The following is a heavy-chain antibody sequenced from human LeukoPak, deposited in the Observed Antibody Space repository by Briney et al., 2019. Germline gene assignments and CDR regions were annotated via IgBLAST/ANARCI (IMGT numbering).Heavy chain of an antibody. Sequence: PGGSVRLSCATSGFTFSTYAFSWVRQAPGKGLEWVADISNSGRIHYADSVKGRFTISRDNNKAILYLQMDNVTLQDTATYFCARQLTEHVYYWGQGTLVTVSS. D-gene: IGHD5-18*01. V-gene: IGHV3-23*01. CDR2: ISNSGRI. J-gene: IGHJ4*02. CDR1: GFTFSTYA. CDR3: ARQLTEHVYY.